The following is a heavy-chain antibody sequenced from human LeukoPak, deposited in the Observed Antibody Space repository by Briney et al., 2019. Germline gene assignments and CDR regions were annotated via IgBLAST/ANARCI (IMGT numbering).Heavy chain of an antibody. CDR2: IYYSGSS. CDR3: ARVGYYDSSGYYYYFDY. J-gene: IGHJ4*02. Sequence: SETLSLTCTVSGGSITSRSYFWGWFRQPPGKGPEWIGSIYYSGSSYYNPSLKSRVTISVDTSKHQFSLKLSSVTAADTAVYYCARVGYYDSSGYYYYFDYWGQGTLVTVSS. CDR1: GGSITSRSYF. D-gene: IGHD3-22*01. V-gene: IGHV4-39*07.